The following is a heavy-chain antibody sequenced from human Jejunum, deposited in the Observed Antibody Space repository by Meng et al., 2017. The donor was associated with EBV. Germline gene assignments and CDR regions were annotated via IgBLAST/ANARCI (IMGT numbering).Heavy chain of an antibody. CDR2: ISYNTGNP. D-gene: IGHD1-26*01. Sequence: QVQMVQSGSELREPGASVKAYCKDSGYIFTTYTMNWVRQAPGQGLEWMGYISYNTGNPSYAQGFTGRFVFSWDTSVNKAYLQISSLRAEDTAVYYCARDRRVGSYDYWGQGTLVTVSS. CDR3: ARDRRVGSYDY. CDR1: GYIFTTYT. V-gene: IGHV7-4-1*02. J-gene: IGHJ4*02.